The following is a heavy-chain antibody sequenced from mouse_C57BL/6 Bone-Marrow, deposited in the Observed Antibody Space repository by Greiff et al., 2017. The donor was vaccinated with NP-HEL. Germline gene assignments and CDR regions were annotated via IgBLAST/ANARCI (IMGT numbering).Heavy chain of an antibody. Sequence: QVQLKQPGAELVRPGTSVKLSCKASGYTFTSYWMHRVKQRPGQGLEWIGVIDPSDSYTNYNQKFKGKATLTVDTSSSTAYMQLSSLTSEDSAVYYCARPYYYGSSHWYFDVWGTGTTVTVSS. CDR3: ARPYYYGSSHWYFDV. CDR2: IDPSDSYT. J-gene: IGHJ1*03. D-gene: IGHD1-1*01. CDR1: GYTFTSYW. V-gene: IGHV1-59*01.